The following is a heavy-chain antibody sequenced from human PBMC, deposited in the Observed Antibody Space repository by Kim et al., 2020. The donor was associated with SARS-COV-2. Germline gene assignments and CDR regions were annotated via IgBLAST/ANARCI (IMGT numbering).Heavy chain of an antibody. CDR1: GGSISSSSYY. J-gene: IGHJ4*02. Sequence: SETLSLTRTVSGGSISSSSYYWGWIRQPPGKGLEWIGSIYYSGSTYYNPSLKSRVTISVDTSKNQFSLKLSSVTAADTAVYYCKLTRGKSGSWDFDYWGQGTLVTVSS. CDR3: KLTRGKSGSWDFDY. CDR2: IYYSGST. D-gene: IGHD6-13*01. V-gene: IGHV4-39*01.